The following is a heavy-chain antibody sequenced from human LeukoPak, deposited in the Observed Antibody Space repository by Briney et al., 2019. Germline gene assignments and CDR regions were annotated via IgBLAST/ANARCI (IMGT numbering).Heavy chain of an antibody. CDR2: ISSSSSYI. V-gene: IGHV3-21*01. D-gene: IGHD2-21*02. J-gene: IGHJ5*02. CDR3: ARESLYCGGDCYPDP. Sequence: GGSLRLSCAASGLTFSIYSMNWVRQAPGKGLEWVSSISSSSSYIYYADSVKGRFTISRDNAKNSLYLQMNSLRAEDTAVYYCARESLYCGGDCYPDPWGQGTLVTVSS. CDR1: GLTFSIYS.